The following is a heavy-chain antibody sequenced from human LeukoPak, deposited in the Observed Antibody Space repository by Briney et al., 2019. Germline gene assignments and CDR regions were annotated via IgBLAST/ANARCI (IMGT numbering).Heavy chain of an antibody. V-gene: IGHV3-23*01. CDR1: GFTFSSYA. CDR2: ISGSGGST. CDR3: AKAGPESYDYVWGSYRPWSYFDY. Sequence: GGSLRLSCAASGFTFSSYATSWVRQAPGKGLEWVSAISGSGGSTYYADPVKGRFTISRDNSKNTLYLQMNSLRAEDTAVYYCAKAGPESYDYVWGSYRPWSYFDYWGQGTLVTVSS. D-gene: IGHD3-16*02. J-gene: IGHJ4*02.